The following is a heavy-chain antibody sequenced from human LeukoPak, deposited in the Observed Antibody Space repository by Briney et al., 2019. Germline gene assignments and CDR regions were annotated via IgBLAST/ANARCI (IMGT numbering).Heavy chain of an antibody. CDR3: ARVNSNRDYDSSGYLRPQALGLDY. Sequence: PSETLSLTCTVSGGSISSYYWSWIRQPPEKGLEWIGYIYYSGSTNYNPSLKSRVTISVDTSKNQFSLKLSSVTAADTAVYYCARVNSNRDYDSSGYLRPQALGLDYWGQGTLVTVSS. V-gene: IGHV4-59*01. D-gene: IGHD3-22*01. CDR2: IYYSGST. J-gene: IGHJ4*02. CDR1: GGSISSYY.